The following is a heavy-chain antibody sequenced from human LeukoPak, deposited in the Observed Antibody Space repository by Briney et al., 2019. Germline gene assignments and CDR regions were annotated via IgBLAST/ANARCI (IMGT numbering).Heavy chain of an antibody. Sequence: SGGSLSLSCAASGFALRVVSTNGVRQAPGKGLEWVANIKQDGSEKYYVDSVEGRFTISRDNAKNSLYLQMNSLRAEDTAVYYCARGGGTFEYWGQGTLVTVSS. J-gene: IGHJ4*02. CDR1: GFALRVVS. V-gene: IGHV3-7*03. D-gene: IGHD1-1*01. CDR3: ARGGGTFEY. CDR2: IKQDGSEK.